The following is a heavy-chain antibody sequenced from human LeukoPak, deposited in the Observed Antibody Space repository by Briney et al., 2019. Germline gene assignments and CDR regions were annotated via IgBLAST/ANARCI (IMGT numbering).Heavy chain of an antibody. Sequence: ASVKVSCQASGGTFSSYAISWVRQAPGQGLEWMGGIIPIFGTANYAQKFQGRVTITADESTSTAYMELSSLRSEDTAVYYCARGITVGATTYGAFDIWGQGTMVTVSS. V-gene: IGHV1-69*01. CDR2: IIPIFGTA. CDR1: GGTFSSYA. J-gene: IGHJ3*02. D-gene: IGHD1-26*01. CDR3: ARGITVGATTYGAFDI.